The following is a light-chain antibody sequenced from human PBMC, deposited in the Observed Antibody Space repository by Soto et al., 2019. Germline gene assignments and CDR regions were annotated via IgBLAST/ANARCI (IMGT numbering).Light chain of an antibody. CDR2: HAS. CDR1: QSVSSSY. V-gene: IGKV3-20*01. Sequence: EIVLTQSPGTLSLSPGERATLSCRASQSVSSSYLAWYQQKPGQAPRLLIYHASSRATGIPDRFSGSGSGTDFALTISRLQAEDVAVFYCQQYGNSPWTFGQGTKVEIK. J-gene: IGKJ1*01. CDR3: QQYGNSPWT.